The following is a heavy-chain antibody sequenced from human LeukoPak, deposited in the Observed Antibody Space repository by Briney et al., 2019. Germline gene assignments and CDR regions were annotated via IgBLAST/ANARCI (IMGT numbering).Heavy chain of an antibody. CDR2: IIPILGIA. Sequence: SVKVSCKASGGTFSSYAISWVRQAPGQGLEWMGRIIPILGIANYAQKFQGRVTITADKSTSTAYMELSSLRSEDTAVYYCARGPDCSGGSCYFAPFDYWGQGTLVTASS. V-gene: IGHV1-69*04. D-gene: IGHD2-15*01. CDR3: ARGPDCSGGSCYFAPFDY. J-gene: IGHJ4*02. CDR1: GGTFSSYA.